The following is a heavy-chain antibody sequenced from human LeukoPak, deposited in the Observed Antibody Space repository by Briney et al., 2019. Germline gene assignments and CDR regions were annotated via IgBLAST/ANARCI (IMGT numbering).Heavy chain of an antibody. D-gene: IGHD3-10*01. J-gene: IGHJ3*02. CDR3: ARSPITMVRGVDPNDAFDI. CDR2: IYPGDSDT. V-gene: IGHV5-51*01. CDR1: GYSFTSYW. Sequence: GESLKISCKGSGYSFTSYWIGWVRQMPGKGLEWMGIIYPGDSDTRYSPSFQGQVTISADKSISTAYLQWSSLKASDTAMYYCARSPITMVRGVDPNDAFDIWGQGTMVTVSS.